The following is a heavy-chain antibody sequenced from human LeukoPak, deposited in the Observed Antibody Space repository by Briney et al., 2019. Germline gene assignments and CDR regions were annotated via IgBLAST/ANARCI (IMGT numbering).Heavy chain of an antibody. Sequence: GESLQISCHGSGYSFTSYWIGWVRQMPAKGLEWMGIIYLGDSDTRYSPSFQGQVTISADKSISTAYLQWSSLKASDTAMYYCARPDSSSAFDYWGQGTLVTVSS. CDR2: IYLGDSDT. V-gene: IGHV5-51*01. D-gene: IGHD6-13*01. CDR3: ARPDSSSAFDY. J-gene: IGHJ4*02. CDR1: GYSFTSYW.